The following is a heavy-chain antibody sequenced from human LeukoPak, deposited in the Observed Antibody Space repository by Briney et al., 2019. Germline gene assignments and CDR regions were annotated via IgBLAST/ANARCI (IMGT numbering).Heavy chain of an antibody. J-gene: IGHJ4*02. V-gene: IGHV3-23*01. CDR3: ANLYSGYGPIFDY. CDR1: GFSFDDYG. Sequence: PGGSLRLSCAASGFSFDDYGMSWVRQAPGKGLEWVSGIIGSGGSTYYADSVRGRFTMSRENSKNTLYLQMNSLRAEDTAVYYCANLYSGYGPIFDYWGQGTLVTVSS. D-gene: IGHD5-12*01. CDR2: IIGSGGST.